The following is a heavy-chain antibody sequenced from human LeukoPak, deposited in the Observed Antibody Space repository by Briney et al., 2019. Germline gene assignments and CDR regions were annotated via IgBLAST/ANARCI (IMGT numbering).Heavy chain of an antibody. D-gene: IGHD1-1*01. J-gene: IGHJ6*04. CDR1: GFTFSDYY. Sequence: GGSLRLSCAASGFTFSDYYMSWIRQAPGKGLEWVSYISSGSSYTDYADSVKGRFTISRDNAKNSLYLQMNSLRAEDTAVYYCATTTGTYVYGMDVWGKGTTVTVSS. CDR2: ISSGSSYT. CDR3: ATTTGTYVYGMDV. V-gene: IGHV3-11*06.